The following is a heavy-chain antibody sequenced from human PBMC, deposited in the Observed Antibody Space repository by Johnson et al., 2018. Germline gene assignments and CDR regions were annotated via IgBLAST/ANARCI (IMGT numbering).Heavy chain of an antibody. V-gene: IGHV3-49*03. D-gene: IGHD2-15*01. CDR2: IKSKTYGGTT. Sequence: EVQLVETGGGLIQPGRSXRLSCTASGFTFGDYAMSWFRQAPGKGLEWVGFIKSKTYGGTTEYAASVKGRFTISRDDSESIAYLQMNSLKTEDTGVYYCPRGGYSPAVWGQGTMVTVSS. CDR1: GFTFGDYA. J-gene: IGHJ3*01. CDR3: PRGGYSPAV.